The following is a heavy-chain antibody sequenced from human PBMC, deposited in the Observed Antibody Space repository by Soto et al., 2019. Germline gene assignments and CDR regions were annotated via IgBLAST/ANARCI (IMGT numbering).Heavy chain of an antibody. Sequence: ASVKVSCKASGYTFTSYDINWVRQATGQGLEWMGWMNPNSGNTGYAQKFQGRVTMTRNTSISTAYMELSSLRSEDTAVYYCVIVPLKTTVTTYYYYYYMDVWGKGTTVTVSS. J-gene: IGHJ6*03. CDR1: GYTFTSYD. D-gene: IGHD4-17*01. CDR2: MNPNSGNT. CDR3: VIVPLKTTVTTYYYYYYMDV. V-gene: IGHV1-8*01.